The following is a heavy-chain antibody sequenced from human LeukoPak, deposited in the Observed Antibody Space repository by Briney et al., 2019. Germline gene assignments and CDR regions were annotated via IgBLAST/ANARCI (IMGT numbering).Heavy chain of an antibody. CDR2: IYYSESA. CDR3: ARRGGSPLGAFDI. D-gene: IGHD1-26*01. CDR1: STSISNYY. V-gene: IGHV4-59*01. J-gene: IGHJ3*02. Sequence: PSETLSLTCTVSSTSISNYYWSWIRQPPGKGLEWIGYIYYSESANYNPSLKSRVTVSVDTSKNQFSLKLNSVTAADMAVYYCARRGGSPLGAFDIWGQGTMVTVSS.